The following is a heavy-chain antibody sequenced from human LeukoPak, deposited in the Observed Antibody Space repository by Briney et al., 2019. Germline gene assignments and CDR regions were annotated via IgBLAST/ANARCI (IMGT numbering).Heavy chain of an antibody. CDR2: INPNSGNT. J-gene: IGHJ5*02. CDR3: ARGGDLTPITMVRGVITYWFDP. V-gene: IGHV1-8*02. D-gene: IGHD3-10*01. Sequence: ASVKVSCKASRYTFTGYYMHWVRQAPGQGLEWMGWINPNSGNTGYAQKFQGRVTMTRNTSISTAYMELSSLRSEDTAVYYCARGGDLTPITMVRGVITYWFDPWGQGTLVTVSS. CDR1: RYTFTGYY.